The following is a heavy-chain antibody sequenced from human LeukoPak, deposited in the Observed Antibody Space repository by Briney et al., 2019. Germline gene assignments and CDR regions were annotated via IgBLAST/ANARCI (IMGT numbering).Heavy chain of an antibody. CDR3: SMARYGGYQSDY. CDR1: GFTFGVYA. D-gene: IGHD6-25*01. J-gene: IGHJ4*02. CDR2: IRSKASGATA. V-gene: IGHV3-49*04. Sequence: GGSLRLSCVTSGFTFGVYAMNWVREAPGEGLEWGGFIRSKASGATAEYAASVKGRFTITRDDSKVIGYLQMNSLKTKDTALYYCSMARYGGYQSDYWGQGTLVPV.